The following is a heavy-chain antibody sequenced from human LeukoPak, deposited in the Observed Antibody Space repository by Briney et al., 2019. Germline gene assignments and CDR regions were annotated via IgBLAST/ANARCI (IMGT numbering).Heavy chain of an antibody. CDR2: IYPGGSDT. CDR3: ARYYYDSSGYTYYFDY. CDR1: GYSFTSYW. V-gene: IGHV5-51*01. Sequence: HGESLKISCKGSGYSFTSYWIGWVRQMPGKGLEGVGIIYPGGSDTRYSPSFQGQVTISADKSISTAYLQWSSLKASDTAMYYCARYYYDSSGYTYYFDYWGQGTLVTVSS. D-gene: IGHD3-22*01. J-gene: IGHJ4*02.